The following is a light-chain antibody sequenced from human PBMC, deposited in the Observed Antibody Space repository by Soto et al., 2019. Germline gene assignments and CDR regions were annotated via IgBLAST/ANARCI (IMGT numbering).Light chain of an antibody. CDR1: QSIVSSS. Sequence: EVVLTQSPGTLSLSPGERVTLSCRASQSIVSSSVAWYQQKLGQAPRLVIYGSSTRATGIPERFSGSASGTDFTPTISSIEPEDFAIFYCQHYGSGGYTFGKGTKLEIK. CDR2: GSS. J-gene: IGKJ2*01. CDR3: QHYGSGGYT. V-gene: IGKV3-20*01.